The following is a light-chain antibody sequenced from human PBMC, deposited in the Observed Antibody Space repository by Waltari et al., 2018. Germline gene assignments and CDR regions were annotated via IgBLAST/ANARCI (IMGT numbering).Light chain of an antibody. Sequence: QAVLTQPSSLSASPGASASLTCTLRSGINVGSYRIYWYQQKPGSPPQYLLRYKSDSDKHQYARGPRRFSGSKDASANAGILLISGLQSEDEADYYCMIWHNNAVVFGGGTTLTVL. V-gene: IGLV5-45*03. CDR1: SGINVGSYR. J-gene: IGLJ2*01. CDR3: MIWHNNAVV. CDR2: YKSDSDK.